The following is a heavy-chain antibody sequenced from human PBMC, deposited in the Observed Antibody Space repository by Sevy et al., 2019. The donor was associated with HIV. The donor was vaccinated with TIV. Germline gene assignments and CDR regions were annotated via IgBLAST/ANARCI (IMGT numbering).Heavy chain of an antibody. V-gene: IGHV4-34*01. CDR1: GGSFSGYY. J-gene: IGHJ5*02. Sequence: SETLSLTCAVYGGSFSGYYWSWIRQPPGKGLEWIGEINHSGSTNYNPSLKSRVTISVDTSKNQFSLKLSSVTAADTAVYYCARRVGKNWFDPWGQGTLVTVSS. CDR3: ARRVGKNWFDP. CDR2: INHSGST.